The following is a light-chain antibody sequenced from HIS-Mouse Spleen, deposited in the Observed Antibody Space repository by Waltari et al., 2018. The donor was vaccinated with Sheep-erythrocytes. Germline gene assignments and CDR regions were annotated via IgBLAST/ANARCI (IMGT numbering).Light chain of an antibody. Sequence: QSALTQPRSVSGSPGQSVTISCTGTSSDVGGYNYVSWHQQHPGKAPKLMIYDVSKRPCGVPDRFSGSKSGNTASLCISGLQAEDEADYYCCSYAGSYNHVFATGTKVTVL. CDR3: CSYAGSYNHV. CDR2: DVS. J-gene: IGLJ1*01. CDR1: SSDVGGYNY. V-gene: IGLV2-11*01.